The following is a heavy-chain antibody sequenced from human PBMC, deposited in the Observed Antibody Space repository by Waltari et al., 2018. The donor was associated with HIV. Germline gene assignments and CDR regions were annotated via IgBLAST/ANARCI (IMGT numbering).Heavy chain of an antibody. CDR1: GGSISSGDYY. CDR3: ARGPGYSYGTTAFGLFDY. J-gene: IGHJ4*02. V-gene: IGHV4-30-4*08. Sequence: QVQLQESGPGLVKPSQTLSLTCTVSGGSISSGDYYWSWIRQPPGKGLEWIGYIYSSGSTYDTPSLKSRVTISVDRSKNQCALKLSSVTAADTAVYYCARGPGYSYGTTAFGLFDYWGQGTLVTVSS. CDR2: IYSSGST. D-gene: IGHD5-18*01.